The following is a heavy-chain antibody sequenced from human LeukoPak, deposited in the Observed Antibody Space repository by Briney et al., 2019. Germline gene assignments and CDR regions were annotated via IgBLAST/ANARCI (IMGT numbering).Heavy chain of an antibody. J-gene: IGHJ4*02. CDR1: GFTFSSYA. V-gene: IGHV3-23*01. CDR2: ISGSGGST. CDR3: IATRY. Sequence: GGSLRLTCAASGFTFSSYAMSWVRQAPGKGLDWVSAISGSGGSTYYADPVKGRFTISRDDSKDTLYLQMNSLKTEDTAVYYCIATRYWGQGTLVTVSS.